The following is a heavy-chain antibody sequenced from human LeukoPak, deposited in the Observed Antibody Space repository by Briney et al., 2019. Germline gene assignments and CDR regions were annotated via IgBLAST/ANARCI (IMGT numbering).Heavy chain of an antibody. CDR3: ARDLWFGTDYYYYSMDV. D-gene: IGHD3-10*01. CDR1: GFTVSSSY. V-gene: IGHV3-66*01. Sequence: GGSLRLSCAASGFTVSSSYMSWVRQAPGKGLEWVSVIYSGGSTYYADSVKGRFTISRDNSKNTLYLQMNSLRAEDTAVYYCARDLWFGTDYYYYSMDVWGQGTTVTVSS. CDR2: IYSGGST. J-gene: IGHJ6*02.